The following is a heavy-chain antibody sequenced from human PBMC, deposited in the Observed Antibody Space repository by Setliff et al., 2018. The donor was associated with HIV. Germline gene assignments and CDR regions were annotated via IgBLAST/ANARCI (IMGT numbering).Heavy chain of an antibody. V-gene: IGHV4-39*01. CDR1: GDSISNPNYY. Sequence: SETLSLTCSVSGDSISNPNYYWGWIRQPPGKGLEWIGSIYFSESPYYNPSLSSRVTISADTSNNQFSLKLNSLTAADTAIYYCARDSRMIMEGTDYWGQGILVTVSS. D-gene: IGHD3-16*01. CDR3: ARDSRMIMEGTDY. J-gene: IGHJ4*02. CDR2: IYFSESP.